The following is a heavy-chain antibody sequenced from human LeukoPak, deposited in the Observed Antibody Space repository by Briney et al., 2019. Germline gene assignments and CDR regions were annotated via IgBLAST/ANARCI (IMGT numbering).Heavy chain of an antibody. CDR2: IYTSGST. D-gene: IGHD1-14*01. Sequence: SETLSLTCTVSGGSISSGSYYWSWIRQPAGKGLEWIGRIYTSGSTNYNPSLKSRVTISVDTSKNQFSLKLSSVTAADTAVYYCARRNTGTFRSWGQGTLVTVSS. CDR1: GGSISSGSYY. V-gene: IGHV4-61*02. CDR3: ARRNTGTFRS. J-gene: IGHJ4*02.